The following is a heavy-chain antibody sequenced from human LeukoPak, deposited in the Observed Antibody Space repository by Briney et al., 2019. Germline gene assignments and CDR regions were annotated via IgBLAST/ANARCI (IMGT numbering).Heavy chain of an antibody. V-gene: IGHV3-23*01. D-gene: IGHD1-26*01. CDR1: GFTFSSYA. CDR2: ISGSGGST. CDR3: AGGLRGATGNFDY. Sequence: GGSLRLSCAASGFTFSSYAMSWARQAPGKGLEWVSAISGSGGSTYYADSVKGRFTISRDNSKNTLYLQMNSLRAEDTAVYYCAGGLRGATGNFDYWGQGTLVTVSS. J-gene: IGHJ4*02.